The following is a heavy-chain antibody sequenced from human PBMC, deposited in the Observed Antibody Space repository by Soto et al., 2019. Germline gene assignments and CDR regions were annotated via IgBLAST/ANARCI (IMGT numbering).Heavy chain of an antibody. CDR1: VGSISTYY. CDR3: ARDLSDDSSGYYYGNYFDY. V-gene: IGHV4-59*01. J-gene: IGHJ4*02. Sequence: PSETLSLTCTVSVGSISTYYWSWIRQPPGKGLEWIGYIYYSGSTNYNPSLKSRVTISVDTSKNQFSLKLSSVTAADTAVYYCARDLSDDSSGYYYGNYFDYWGQGTLVTVSS. CDR2: IYYSGST. D-gene: IGHD3-22*01.